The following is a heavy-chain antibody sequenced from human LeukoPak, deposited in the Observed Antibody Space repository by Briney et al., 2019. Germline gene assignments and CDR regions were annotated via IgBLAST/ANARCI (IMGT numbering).Heavy chain of an antibody. D-gene: IGHD3-22*01. Sequence: PGGSLRLSCSASGFTFSSYGMHWVRQAPGKGLEYVSAITSSGGSTYYADSVKGRFTISRDNSKNTLYLQMSSLGDEDTAVYYCVKGGSSGYFSPFIFDYWGQGALVTVSS. V-gene: IGHV3-64D*06. J-gene: IGHJ4*02. CDR1: GFTFSSYG. CDR2: ITSSGGST. CDR3: VKGGSSGYFSPFIFDY.